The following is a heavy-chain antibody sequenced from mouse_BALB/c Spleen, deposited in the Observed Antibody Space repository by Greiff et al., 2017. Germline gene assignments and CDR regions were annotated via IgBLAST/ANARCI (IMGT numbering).Heavy chain of an antibody. CDR2: INPSNGGT. CDR1: GYTFTSYY. CDR3: TRYGNYEAWFAY. V-gene: IGHV1S81*02. Sequence: QVQLQQPGAELVKPGASVKLSCKASGYTFTSYYMYWVKQRPGQGLEWTGGINPSNGGTNFNEKFKSKATLTVDKSSSTAYMQLSSLTSEDSAVYYCTRYGNYEAWFAYWGQGTLVTVSA. D-gene: IGHD2-1*01. J-gene: IGHJ3*01.